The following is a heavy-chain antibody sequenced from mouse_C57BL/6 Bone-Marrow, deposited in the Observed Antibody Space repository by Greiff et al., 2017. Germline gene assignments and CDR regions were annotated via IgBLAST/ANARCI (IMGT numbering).Heavy chain of an antibody. D-gene: IGHD1-2*01. V-gene: IGHV3-6*01. Sequence: EVQLQESGPGLVKPSQSLSLTCSVTGYSITSGYYWNWIRQFPGNKLEWMGYISYDGSNNYNPSLKNRISITRDTSKNQFFLKLNSVTTEDTATYYCAIYGRYFDVWGTGTTVTVSS. CDR1: GYSITSGYY. CDR3: AIYGRYFDV. J-gene: IGHJ1*03. CDR2: ISYDGSN.